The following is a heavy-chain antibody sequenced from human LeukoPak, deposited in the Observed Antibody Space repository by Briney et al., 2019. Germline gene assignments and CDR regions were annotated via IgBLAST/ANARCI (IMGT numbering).Heavy chain of an antibody. Sequence: SGGSLRLSCAASGFTFDDYGMSWVRQAPGKGLEWVSGINWNGGSTGYADSVKGRFTISRDSAKNSLYLQMNSLRAEDTALYYCARDLSSSWAPNYWGQGTLVTVSS. CDR2: INWNGGST. J-gene: IGHJ4*02. D-gene: IGHD6-13*01. V-gene: IGHV3-20*04. CDR3: ARDLSSSWAPNY. CDR1: GFTFDDYG.